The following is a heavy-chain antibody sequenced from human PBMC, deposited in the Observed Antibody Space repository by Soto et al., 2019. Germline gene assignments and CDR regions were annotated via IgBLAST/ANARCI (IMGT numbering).Heavy chain of an antibody. CDR3: ARESTFYCNSTNCYYYYYGMDV. D-gene: IGHD2-2*01. CDR1: RYTFLRYG. Sequence: SGQVCFKASRYTFLRYGITWVRQAPGQGPEWMGWISAYTGKTNYAQKLQGRVTMTTDTSTSTAYMELRSLRSDDTAVYYCARESTFYCNSTNCYYYYYGMDVWGQGTTVTVSS. V-gene: IGHV1-18*01. J-gene: IGHJ6*02. CDR2: ISAYTGKT.